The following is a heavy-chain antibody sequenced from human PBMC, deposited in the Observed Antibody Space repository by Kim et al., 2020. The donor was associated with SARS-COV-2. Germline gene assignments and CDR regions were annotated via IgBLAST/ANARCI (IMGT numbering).Heavy chain of an antibody. Sequence: SETLSLTCTVSGGSISSGGYYWSWIRQHPGKGLEWIGYIYYSGSTYDNPSLKSRVTISVDTSKNQFSLKLSSVTAADTAVYYCARAPITMIVVVNAFDIWGQGTMVTVSS. CDR3: ARAPITMIVVVNAFDI. CDR1: GGSISSGGYY. J-gene: IGHJ3*02. V-gene: IGHV4-31*03. D-gene: IGHD3-22*01. CDR2: IYYSGST.